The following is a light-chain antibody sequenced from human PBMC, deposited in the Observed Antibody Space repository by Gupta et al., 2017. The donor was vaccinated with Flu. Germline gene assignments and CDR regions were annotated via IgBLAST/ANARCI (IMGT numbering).Light chain of an antibody. J-gene: IGLJ2*01. CDR3: TSYTTTTSVI. Sequence: QSALTQPASVSGSPGQSITISCTGTSSDVGAYNYVSWYQHHPGKAPKLLIYEVNNRPSGVSDRFSGSKSGNTASLAVSGLQEEDEADYYCTSYTTTTSVIFGGGTKLTVL. CDR1: SSDVGAYNY. V-gene: IGLV2-14*01. CDR2: EVN.